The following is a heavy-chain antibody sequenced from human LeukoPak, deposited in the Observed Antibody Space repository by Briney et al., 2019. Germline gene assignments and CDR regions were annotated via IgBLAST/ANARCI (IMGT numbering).Heavy chain of an antibody. J-gene: IGHJ6*02. V-gene: IGHV1-18*04. Sequence: ASVKVSCKASGYTFTSYGISWVRQAPGQGLEWMGWISAYNGNTNYAQNLQGRVTMTTDTSTTTAYMEVRSLRSDDTAVYYCARDREQWRANLYAMDVWGQGTTVTVSS. CDR1: GYTFTSYG. CDR2: ISAYNGNT. CDR3: ARDREQWRANLYAMDV. D-gene: IGHD6-19*01.